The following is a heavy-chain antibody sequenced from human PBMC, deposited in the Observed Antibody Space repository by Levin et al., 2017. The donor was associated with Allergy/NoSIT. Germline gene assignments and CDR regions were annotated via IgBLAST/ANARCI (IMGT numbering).Heavy chain of an antibody. J-gene: IGHJ6*02. CDR2: IPHSGSA. D-gene: IGHD3-10*01. V-gene: IGHV4-31*03. Sequence: SQTLSLTCTVSGDSISRGSYYWTWIRQLPGKGLEWIGFIPHSGSASYNPSLRSRLTLSLDTPKNQFSLKLASVTVADTAVYYCARDECAWFGECYGPDVWGQGTTVIVSS. CDR1: GDSISRGSYY. CDR3: ARDECAWFGECYGPDV.